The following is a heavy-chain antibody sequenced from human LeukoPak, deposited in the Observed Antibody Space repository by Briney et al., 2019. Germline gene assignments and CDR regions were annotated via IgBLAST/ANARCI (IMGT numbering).Heavy chain of an antibody. D-gene: IGHD1-1*01. Sequence: GGSLRLSCAASGFTFSDYAMSWVRQAPGKGLEWVSTASYYVGKQYHADSVRGRFTVSRDNSRNTVSLQMSSLRVEDTAIYYCAKAGIGADGAGFLCEYWGQGTLVTVSS. CDR1: GFTFSDYA. J-gene: IGHJ4*02. CDR2: ASYYVGKQ. CDR3: AKAGIGADGAGFLCEY. V-gene: IGHV3-23*01.